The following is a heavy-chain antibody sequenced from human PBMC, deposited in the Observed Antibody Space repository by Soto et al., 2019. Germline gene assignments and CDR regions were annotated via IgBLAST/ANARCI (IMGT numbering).Heavy chain of an antibody. D-gene: IGHD7-27*01. J-gene: IGHJ4*02. CDR1: GYTFTGYY. Sequence: ASVKVSCKASGYTFTGYYMHWVRQAPGQGLEWMGWMNPDSGDTGYVQKFQGRVSMTRDTSISTAYMEVSSLRSEDTAVYYCARSRGGTGVDLDYWGQGTLVTVSS. CDR2: MNPDSGDT. CDR3: ARSRGGTGVDLDY. V-gene: IGHV1-8*02.